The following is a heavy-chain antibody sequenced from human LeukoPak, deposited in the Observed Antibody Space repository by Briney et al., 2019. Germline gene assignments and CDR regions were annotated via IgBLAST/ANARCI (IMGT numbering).Heavy chain of an antibody. CDR3: ATEIVVVVAATEGVGY. V-gene: IGHV3-21*01. Sequence: GGSLRLSCAASGFTFSSYSMNWVRQAPGKGLEWVSSISSSSSYIYYADSVKGRFTISRDNAKNSLYQQMNSLRAEDTAVYYCATEIVVVVAATEGVGYWGQGTLVTVSS. CDR1: GFTFSSYS. CDR2: ISSSSSYI. D-gene: IGHD2-15*01. J-gene: IGHJ4*02.